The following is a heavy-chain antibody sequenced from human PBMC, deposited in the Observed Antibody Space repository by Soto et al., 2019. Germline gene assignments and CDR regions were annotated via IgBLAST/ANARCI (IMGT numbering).Heavy chain of an antibody. D-gene: IGHD2-21*02. Sequence: QVQLRESGPGLVEPSQTLSLTCTVSGGSSSSGDYCWSWIRQSPGLGLEWIGHIHPVGTIYTNPSLKSRVAVSVGKSRIQVPPTLNSMTAADTAVYYCARGPGGDKLDYWGQGTLVTVTS. CDR3: ARGPGGDKLDY. CDR2: IHPVGTI. V-gene: IGHV4-30-4*01. J-gene: IGHJ4*02. CDR1: GGSSSSGDYC.